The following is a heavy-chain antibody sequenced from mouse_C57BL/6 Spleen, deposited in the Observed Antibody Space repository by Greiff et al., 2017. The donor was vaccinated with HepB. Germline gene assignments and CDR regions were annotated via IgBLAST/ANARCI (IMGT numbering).Heavy chain of an antibody. CDR2: ISYDGSN. J-gene: IGHJ4*01. CDR3: ANYYGSSFYAMDY. Sequence: DVHLVESGPGLVKPSQSLSLTCSVTGYSITSGYYWNWIRQFPGNKLEWMGYISYDGSNNYNPSLNNRISITRDTSKNQFFLKLNSVTTEDTATYYCANYYGSSFYAMDYWGQGTSVTVSS. D-gene: IGHD1-1*01. V-gene: IGHV3-6*01. CDR1: GYSITSGYY.